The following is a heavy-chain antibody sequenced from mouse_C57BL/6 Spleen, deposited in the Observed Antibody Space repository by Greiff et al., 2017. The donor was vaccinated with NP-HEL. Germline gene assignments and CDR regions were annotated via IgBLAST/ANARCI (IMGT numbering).Heavy chain of an antibody. Sequence: EVPRVGAEGGGGRTERSQKLSCTASGFTFSDYYMAWVRQVPEKGLEWVANINYDGSSTYYLDSLKSRFIISRDNAKNILYLQMSSLKSEDTATYYCARDRYYGSSYYAMDYWGQGTSVTVSS. D-gene: IGHD1-1*01. J-gene: IGHJ4*01. CDR3: ARDRYYGSSYYAMDY. V-gene: IGHV5-16*01. CDR1: GFTFSDYY. CDR2: INYDGSST.